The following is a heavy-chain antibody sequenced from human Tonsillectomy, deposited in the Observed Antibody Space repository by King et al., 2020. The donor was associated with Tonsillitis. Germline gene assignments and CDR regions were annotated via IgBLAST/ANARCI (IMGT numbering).Heavy chain of an antibody. Sequence: VQLQESGPGLVKPSETLSLTCTVSGGSISSYYWSWIRQPPGKGLEWIGYIDYSGSTNYNPSLKSRVTISVDTSKNQFSLKLSSVTAADTAVYYCARGYGDFDYWGQGTLVTVSS. D-gene: IGHD4-17*01. CDR1: GGSISSYY. J-gene: IGHJ4*02. CDR2: IDYSGST. V-gene: IGHV4-59*01. CDR3: ARGYGDFDY.